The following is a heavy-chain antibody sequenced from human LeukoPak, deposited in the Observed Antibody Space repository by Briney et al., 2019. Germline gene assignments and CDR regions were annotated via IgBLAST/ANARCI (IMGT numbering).Heavy chain of an antibody. D-gene: IGHD1-26*01. V-gene: IGHV5-51*01. J-gene: IGHJ5*02. CDR1: GYSFTSHW. CDR2: IYPGDSDT. Sequence: GESLKISCKGSGYSFTSHWIVWVRQMPGKGLEWMGIIYPGDSDTRYSPSFQGQVTLSADKSISTAYLQWSSLKASDTAMYYCARLVSGVGNWFDPWGQGTLVTVSS. CDR3: ARLVSGVGNWFDP.